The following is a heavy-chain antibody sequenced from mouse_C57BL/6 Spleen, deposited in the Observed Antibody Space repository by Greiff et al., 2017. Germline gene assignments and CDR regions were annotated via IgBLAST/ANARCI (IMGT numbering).Heavy chain of an antibody. CDR3: ARAGSAKVEFAY. CDR2: INPSSGYT. V-gene: IGHV1-4*01. J-gene: IGHJ2*01. D-gene: IGHD1-1*01. Sequence: VQLQQSGAELARPGASVKMSCKASGYTFTSYTMHWVKQRPGQGLEWIGYINPSSGYTKYNQKFKDKATLTADKSSSTAYMQLSSLTSEDSAVYYCARAGSAKVEFAYWGQGTTLTVSA. CDR1: GYTFTSYT.